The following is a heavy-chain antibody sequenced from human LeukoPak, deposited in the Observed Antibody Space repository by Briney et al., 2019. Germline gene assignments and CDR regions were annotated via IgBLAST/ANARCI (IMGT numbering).Heavy chain of an antibody. CDR1: GFTFSSYG. Sequence: GGSLRLSCAASGFTFSSYGMHWVRQAPGKGLEWVAFIRYDGSNKYYADSVKGRFTISRDNSKNTLYLQMNSLRVEDTAVYFCARDPGAFPYFFDCWGQGTLVTVSS. CDR2: IRYDGSNK. CDR3: ARDPGAFPYFFDC. J-gene: IGHJ4*02. V-gene: IGHV3-30*02. D-gene: IGHD4/OR15-4a*01.